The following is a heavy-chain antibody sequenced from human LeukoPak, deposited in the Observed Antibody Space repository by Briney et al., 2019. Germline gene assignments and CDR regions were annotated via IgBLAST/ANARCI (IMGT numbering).Heavy chain of an antibody. J-gene: IGHJ4*02. CDR3: ARAGGIYFDY. CDR1: GYTFTSYY. Sequence: ASVKVSCKASGYTFTSYYIHWVRQAPGQGLEWVGIINASGGSTSYAQRIQGRVTMTRDTSTSTVYMELSSLRSEDTAVYYCARAGGIYFDYWGQGTLVTVSS. V-gene: IGHV1-46*01. CDR2: INASGGST. D-gene: IGHD3-16*01.